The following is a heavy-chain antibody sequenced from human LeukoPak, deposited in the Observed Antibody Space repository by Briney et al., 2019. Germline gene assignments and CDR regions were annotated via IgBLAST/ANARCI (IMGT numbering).Heavy chain of an antibody. J-gene: IGHJ4*02. CDR3: ARAVHLWFGELLLDY. Sequence: GRSLRLSCAASGFTFSSYAMHWVRQAPGKGLEWVAVISYDGSNKYYAGSVKGRFTISRDNSKNTLYLQMNSLRAEDTAVYYCARAVHLWFGELLLDYWGQGTLVTVSS. CDR2: ISYDGSNK. D-gene: IGHD3-10*01. V-gene: IGHV3-30*04. CDR1: GFTFSSYA.